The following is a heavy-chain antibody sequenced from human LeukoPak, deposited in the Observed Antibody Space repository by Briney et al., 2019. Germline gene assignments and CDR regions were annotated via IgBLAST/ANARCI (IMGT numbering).Heavy chain of an antibody. Sequence: GGSLRLSCAAFGFTFSSYAMHWVRQAPGKGLEWVAVISYDGSNKYYADSVKGRFTISRDNSKNTLYLQMNSLRAEDTAVYCCARELVRYPTYYYYGMDVWGQGTTVTVSS. CDR3: ARELVRYPTYYYYGMDV. J-gene: IGHJ6*02. CDR1: GFTFSSYA. D-gene: IGHD2-2*01. V-gene: IGHV3-30-3*01. CDR2: ISYDGSNK.